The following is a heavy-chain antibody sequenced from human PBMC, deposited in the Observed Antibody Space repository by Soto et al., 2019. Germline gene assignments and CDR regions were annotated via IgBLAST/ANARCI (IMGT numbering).Heavy chain of an antibody. V-gene: IGHV3-48*02. CDR1: GFTFSSYS. D-gene: IGHD5-18*01. CDR3: ARAYRGYNYNCFDY. Sequence: EVQLVESGGGLVQPGGSLRLSCAASGFTFSSYSINWVRQAPGKGLEWVSYISSSSGTIYYADSVKGRFTISRDNAKNSLYLQMNTLRDGDTAVYYCARAYRGYNYNCFDYWGQGTLVTVSS. J-gene: IGHJ4*02. CDR2: ISSSSGTI.